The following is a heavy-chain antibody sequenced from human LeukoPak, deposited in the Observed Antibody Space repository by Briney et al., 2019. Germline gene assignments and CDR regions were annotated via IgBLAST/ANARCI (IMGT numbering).Heavy chain of an antibody. CDR2: IYYSGST. CDR3: ARGFDAHNAFDI. J-gene: IGHJ3*02. V-gene: IGHV4-30-4*01. D-gene: IGHD3-9*01. Sequence: PSETLSLTCTVSGGSISSGDYYWSWIRQPPGKVLEWIGYIYYSGSTYYNPSLKSRVTISVDTSKNQFSLKLTSVTAADTAVYYCARGFDAHNAFDIWGQGTMVTVSS. CDR1: GGSISSGDYY.